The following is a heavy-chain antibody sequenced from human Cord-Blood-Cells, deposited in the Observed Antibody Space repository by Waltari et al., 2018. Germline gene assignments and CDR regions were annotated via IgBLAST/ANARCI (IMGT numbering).Heavy chain of an antibody. D-gene: IGHD3-3*01. Sequence: QVQLQQWGAGLLKPSETLSLTCAVSGGSFSGSYWSCIRHPPGKGLEWIGEINHSGSTNYNPSLKSRVTISVDTSKNQFSLKLSSVTAADTAVYYCASTTIFGVVHYYYYGMDVWGQGTTVTVSS. CDR3: ASTTIFGVVHYYYYGMDV. CDR1: GGSFSGSY. V-gene: IGHV4-34*01. J-gene: IGHJ6*02. CDR2: INHSGST.